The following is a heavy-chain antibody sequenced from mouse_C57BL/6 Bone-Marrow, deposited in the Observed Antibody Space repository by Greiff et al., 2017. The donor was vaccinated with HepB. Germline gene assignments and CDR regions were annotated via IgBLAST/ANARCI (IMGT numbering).Heavy chain of an antibody. V-gene: IGHV1-5*01. Sequence: VQLQQSGTVLARPGASVKMSCKTSGYTFTSYWMHWVKQRPGQGLEWIGAIYPGNSDTSYNQKFKGKAKLTAVTSASTAYMELSSLTNEDSAVYYCTESNYNYAMDYWGQGTSVTVSS. CDR1: GYTFTSYW. CDR3: TESNYNYAMDY. D-gene: IGHD2-5*01. J-gene: IGHJ4*01. CDR2: IYPGNSDT.